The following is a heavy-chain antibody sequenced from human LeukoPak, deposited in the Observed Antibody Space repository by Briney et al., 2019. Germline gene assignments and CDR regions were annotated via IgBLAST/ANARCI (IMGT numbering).Heavy chain of an antibody. V-gene: IGHV1-69*06. D-gene: IGHD6-19*01. Sequence: SVKVSCKASGGTFSSYAISWVRQAPGQGLEWMGGIIPIFGTANYAQKFQGRVTITADKSTNTAYMELSSLRSEDTAVYYCARDLRNGGWYEMPDYWGQGTLVTVSS. CDR2: IIPIFGTA. CDR3: ARDLRNGGWYEMPDY. CDR1: GGTFSSYA. J-gene: IGHJ4*02.